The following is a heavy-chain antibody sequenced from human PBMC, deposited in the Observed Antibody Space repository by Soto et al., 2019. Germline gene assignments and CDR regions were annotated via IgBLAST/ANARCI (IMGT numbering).Heavy chain of an antibody. CDR1: GFTFSSYG. J-gene: IGHJ6*02. V-gene: IGHV3-30*18. CDR3: AKDRSVAIFGVVISLGPLYYYYGMDV. Sequence: QPVGSLRLSCAASGFTFSSYGMHWVRQAPGKGLEWVAVISYDGSNKYYADSVKGRFTISRDNSKNTLYLQMNSLRAEDTAVYYCAKDRSVAIFGVVISLGPLYYYYGMDVWGQGTTVTVSS. CDR2: ISYDGSNK. D-gene: IGHD3-3*01.